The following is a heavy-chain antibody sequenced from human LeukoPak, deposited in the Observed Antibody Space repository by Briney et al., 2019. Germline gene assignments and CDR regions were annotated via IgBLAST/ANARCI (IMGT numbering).Heavy chain of an antibody. CDR3: ARSIAVAGAFDY. J-gene: IGHJ4*02. V-gene: IGHV3-48*02. Sequence: PGGSLRLSCSASGFTCSSDSMNWVRQAPGKGLEWVSYISSSCSTIYYADSVKGRCPIPRDNAKTSQYLQMHSLRDEDTAVYYCARSIAVAGAFDYWGQGPLVRVSS. CDR2: ISSSCSTI. D-gene: IGHD6-19*01. CDR1: GFTCSSDS.